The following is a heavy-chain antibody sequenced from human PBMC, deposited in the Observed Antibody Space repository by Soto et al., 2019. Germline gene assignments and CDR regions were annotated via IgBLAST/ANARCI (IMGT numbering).Heavy chain of an antibody. Sequence: ASGPTLVNPTQTLTLTCTFSGFSLSTSGMCVSWIRQPPGKALEWLARIDWDDDKYYSTSLKTRLTISKDTSKNQVVLTMTNMDPVDTATYYCARIRLGYGDPNYYYYGMDVWAQGTTVTVSS. CDR3: ARIRLGYGDPNYYYYGMDV. D-gene: IGHD4-17*01. V-gene: IGHV2-70*11. J-gene: IGHJ6*02. CDR1: GFSLSTSGMC. CDR2: IDWDDDK.